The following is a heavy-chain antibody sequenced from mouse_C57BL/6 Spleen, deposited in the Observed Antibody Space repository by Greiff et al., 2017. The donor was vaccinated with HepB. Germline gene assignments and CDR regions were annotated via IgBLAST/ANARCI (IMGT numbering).Heavy chain of an antibody. Sequence: EVQLQQSGPELVKPGASVKIPCKASGYTFTDYNMDWVKQSHGKSLEWIGYINPNSGGTIYNQKFKGKATLTVDKSSSTAYMELRSLTSEDTAVYCCARSGGYSPFDYWGQGTTLTVSS. J-gene: IGHJ2*01. CDR3: ARSGGYSPFDY. D-gene: IGHD2-3*01. CDR2: INPNSGGT. CDR1: GYTFTDYN. V-gene: IGHV1-18*01.